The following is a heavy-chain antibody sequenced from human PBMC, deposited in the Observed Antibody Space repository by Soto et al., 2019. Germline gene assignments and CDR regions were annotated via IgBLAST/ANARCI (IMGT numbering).Heavy chain of an antibody. Sequence: GGSLRLSCAASGFTFSSYAMSWVRQAPGKGLEWVSAISGSGGSTYYADSVKGRFTISRDNSKNTLYLQMNSLRVEDTAVYYCAKVPLVYSSGWYYFDYWGQGTLGTVSS. D-gene: IGHD6-19*01. CDR1: GFTFSSYA. V-gene: IGHV3-23*01. CDR3: AKVPLVYSSGWYYFDY. J-gene: IGHJ4*02. CDR2: ISGSGGST.